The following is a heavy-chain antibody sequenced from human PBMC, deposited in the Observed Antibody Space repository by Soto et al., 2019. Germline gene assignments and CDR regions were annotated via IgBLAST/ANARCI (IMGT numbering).Heavy chain of an antibody. J-gene: IGHJ4*02. CDR1: EYSFGDYY. CDR2: INLNDGGT. D-gene: IGHD6-13*01. CDR3: VRDAPSQQSIFDR. Sequence: ASVEVACKASEYSFGDYYLHCLRQAPGQGLEWMGWINLNDGGTNYARKFQGRVTMTSDKSITTVYMQLSTLRPDDPAVYYCVRDAPSQQSIFDRWGPGTLVTVSS. V-gene: IGHV1-2*02.